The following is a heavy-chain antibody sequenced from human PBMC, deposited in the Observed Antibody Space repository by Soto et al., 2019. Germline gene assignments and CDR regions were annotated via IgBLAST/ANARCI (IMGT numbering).Heavy chain of an antibody. CDR3: ARPPFEQQLVQSWFDP. CDR2: ISYDGSNK. J-gene: IGHJ5*02. CDR1: GFTFSSYA. Sequence: SLRLSCAASGFTFSSYAMHWVRQAPGKGLEWVAVISYDGSNKYYADSVKGRFTISRDNSKNTLYLQMNSLRAEDTAVYYCARPPFEQQLVQSWFDPWGQGTLVTVSS. V-gene: IGHV3-30-3*01. D-gene: IGHD6-13*01.